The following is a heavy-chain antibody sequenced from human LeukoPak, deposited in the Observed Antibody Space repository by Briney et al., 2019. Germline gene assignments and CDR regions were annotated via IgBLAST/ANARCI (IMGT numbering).Heavy chain of an antibody. J-gene: IGHJ4*02. CDR1: TYTFIDYG. CDR2: ISSNNADI. CDR3: ARGWGLDS. V-gene: IGHV1-18*01. Sequence: ASVKVFCKGSTYTFIDYGVSWVRQAPGQGLEWMGWISSNNADIKYAEQLQGRVTLTTDTSTGTAYMELRSLRSDDTAVYYCARGWGLDSWGQGTLVTVSS. D-gene: IGHD3-16*01.